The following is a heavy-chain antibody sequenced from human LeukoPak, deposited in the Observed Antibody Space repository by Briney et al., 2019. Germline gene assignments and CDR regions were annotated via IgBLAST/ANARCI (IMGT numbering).Heavy chain of an antibody. CDR3: AKVRAPSGWFNSDY. CDR1: GFTFSTSA. D-gene: IGHD6-19*01. CDR2: ISGSGDST. J-gene: IGHJ4*02. Sequence: GGSLRLSCVASGFTFSTSAMTWVRLGPGKGLEWVSGISGSGDSTYYADSVKGRFTISRDNSKNTLFLQMNSLRAEDTAAYYCAKVRAPSGWFNSDYWGQGTLVTVSS. V-gene: IGHV3-23*01.